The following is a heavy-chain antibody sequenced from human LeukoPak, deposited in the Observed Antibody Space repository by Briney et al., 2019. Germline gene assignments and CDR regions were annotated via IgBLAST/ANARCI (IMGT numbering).Heavy chain of an antibody. CDR1: GFTFSSYS. J-gene: IGHJ4*02. CDR2: ISSSSSTI. V-gene: IGHV3-48*01. CDR3: ARDFLQWELSY. Sequence: GGSLRLSCAASGFTFSSYSMNWVRQAPGKGLEWVSYISSSSSTIYYADSVKGRFTISRDNAKNSLYLQMNSLRAEDTAVYYCARDFLQWELSYWGQGTLVTVSS. D-gene: IGHD1-26*01.